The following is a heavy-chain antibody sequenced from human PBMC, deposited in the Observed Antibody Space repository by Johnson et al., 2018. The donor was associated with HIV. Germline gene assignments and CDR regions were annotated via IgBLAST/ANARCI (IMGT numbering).Heavy chain of an antibody. CDR3: AKDGHPGGSFDAFDI. J-gene: IGHJ3*02. CDR1: GFTIDDDA. Sequence: EVQLVESGGGFVQPGRSLRLSCAPSGFTIDDDAIHWVRQAPGKGLEWVSGISWNSDTIGYADSVKGRFAISRDNAMNSLYLQMNSLRAEDTALYYCAKDGHPGGSFDAFDIWGQGTMVTVSS. V-gene: IGHV3-9*01. CDR2: ISWNSDTI. D-gene: IGHD1-26*01.